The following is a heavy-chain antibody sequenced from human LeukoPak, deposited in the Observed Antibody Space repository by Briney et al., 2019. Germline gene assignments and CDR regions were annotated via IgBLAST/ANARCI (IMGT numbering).Heavy chain of an antibody. CDR3: ARLLYYYDSSIYQRYFDY. Sequence: TGGSLRLSCAASEFTFSSYEMNWIRQAPGKGLEWVSIIYSGGTTHYADSVKGRFTVSRDNSKNTLYLQMNSLRAEDTAVYYCARLLYYYDSSIYQRYFDYWGQGTLVTVSS. D-gene: IGHD3-22*01. CDR1: EFTFSSYE. J-gene: IGHJ4*02. CDR2: IYSGGTT. V-gene: IGHV3-53*01.